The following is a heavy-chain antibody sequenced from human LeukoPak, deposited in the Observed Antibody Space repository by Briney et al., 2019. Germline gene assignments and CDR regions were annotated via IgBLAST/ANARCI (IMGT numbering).Heavy chain of an antibody. D-gene: IGHD6-13*01. CDR1: GAPIPYSGPYY. CDR3: GRGIPTTLPPSGSAP. Sequence: SETLSLNGTVSGAPIPYSGPYYWSWIRQPAGKRLEYIGSVYSSGKTYYNPSLQTRVTVSLDRSRNQFSLRLYYSTAANPAVYYWGRGIPTTLPPSGSAPGGRETLVTVSS. J-gene: IGHJ5*02. V-gene: IGHV4-39*07. CDR2: VYSSGKT.